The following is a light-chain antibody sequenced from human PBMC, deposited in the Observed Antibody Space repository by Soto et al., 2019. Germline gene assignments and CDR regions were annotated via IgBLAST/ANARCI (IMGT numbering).Light chain of an antibody. CDR1: QSMKRRY. J-gene: IGKJ2*01. Sequence: ELLLMQSPGTLSLSPGERATLFCRASQSMKRRYLAWYQQKPGQAPRVLIYAASNRATGIPDRFSGSGSGTDFSLTISRLEPEDFAVYYCHQYDNTPQTFGQGTKVDIK. CDR2: AAS. CDR3: HQYDNTPQT. V-gene: IGKV3-20*01.